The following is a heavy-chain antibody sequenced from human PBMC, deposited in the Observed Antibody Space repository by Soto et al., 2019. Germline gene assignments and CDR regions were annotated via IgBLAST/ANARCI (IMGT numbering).Heavy chain of an antibody. D-gene: IGHD2-15*01. CDR2: ISWNSVTL. J-gene: IGHJ6*03. CDR3: AKVAVTGPLFYYYYIDV. Sequence: EVQLVESGGGLVQPGRTLRLSCAASGFTFGDYAMHWVRQAPGKGLDWVSSISWNSVTLAYADSVKGRFTISRDNAQSSLYLQVQTLTPDDTGVYYCAKVAVTGPLFYYYYIDVWGQGDRVTVSS. V-gene: IGHV3-9*01. CDR1: GFTFGDYA.